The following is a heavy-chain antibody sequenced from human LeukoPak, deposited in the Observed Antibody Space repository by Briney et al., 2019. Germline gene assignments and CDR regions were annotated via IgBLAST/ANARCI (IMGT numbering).Heavy chain of an antibody. CDR3: ARVGYSGWNLEY. D-gene: IGHD5-12*01. CDR2: IKQGGSVN. J-gene: IGHJ4*02. Sequence: GGSLRLSCAASGFTFRSYWMSWVRQAPGKGLEWGDNIKQGGSVNYYVDSVKGRFSISRDDAKNSLYVQMNSVRDEDTAVYYCARVGYSGWNLEYWGQGTLVTVSS. CDR1: GFTFRSYW. V-gene: IGHV3-7*01.